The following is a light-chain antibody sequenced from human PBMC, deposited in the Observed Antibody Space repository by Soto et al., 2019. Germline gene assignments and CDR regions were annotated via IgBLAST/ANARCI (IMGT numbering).Light chain of an antibody. CDR3: QQRRNWPLT. CDR2: DSS. J-gene: IGKJ4*01. Sequence: EIVLTQSPATLSLSPGERATLSCRASQSVATYLAWYQQKPGQAPKLLIYDSSNRATGIPARFSASGSVTDFTLTISSLEPEDSAVYFCQQRRNWPLTFGGGTKVDI. CDR1: QSVATY. V-gene: IGKV3-11*01.